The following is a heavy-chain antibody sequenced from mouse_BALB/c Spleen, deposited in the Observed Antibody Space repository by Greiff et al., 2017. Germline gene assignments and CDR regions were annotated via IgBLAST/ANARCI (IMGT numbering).Heavy chain of an antibody. CDR1: GFNIKDYY. V-gene: IGHV14-1*02. D-gene: IGHD2-4*01. Sequence: VQLQQSGAELVRPGALVKLSCKASGFNIKDYYMHWVKQRPEQGLEWIGWIDPENGNTIYDPKFQGKASITADTSSNTAYLQLSSLTSEDTAVYYCASMITTRAMDYWGQGTSVTVSS. J-gene: IGHJ4*01. CDR3: ASMITTRAMDY. CDR2: IDPENGNT.